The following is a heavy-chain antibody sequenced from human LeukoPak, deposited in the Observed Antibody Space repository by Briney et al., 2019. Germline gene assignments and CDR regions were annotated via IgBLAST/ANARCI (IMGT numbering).Heavy chain of an antibody. CDR1: GDSVSSNSAA. CDR3: ARDSRDSSSWWGSYFDY. CDR2: TYYRSKWYN. J-gene: IGHJ4*02. Sequence: SQTLSLTCAISGDSVSSNSAAWNWLRQSPSRGLEWLGRTYYRSKWYNDYAVSVKSRITINPDTSKNQFFLQLNSVTPEDTAVYYCARDSRDSSSWWGSYFDYWGQGTLVTVSS. V-gene: IGHV6-1*01. D-gene: IGHD6-13*01.